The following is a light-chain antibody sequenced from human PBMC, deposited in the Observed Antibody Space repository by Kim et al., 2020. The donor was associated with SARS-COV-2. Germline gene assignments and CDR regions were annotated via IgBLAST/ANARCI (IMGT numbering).Light chain of an antibody. CDR3: GTWDDSLRAGV. V-gene: IGLV1-51*01. J-gene: IGLJ3*02. CDR2: DNN. Sequence: GQKVAISCSGSSSNIATNPVSWYQKLPGTAPKLLIYDNNKRPSGIPDRFSGSRSGTSATLAIIGLQTGDEADYYCGTWDDSLRAGVFGGGTQLTVL. CDR1: SSNIATNP.